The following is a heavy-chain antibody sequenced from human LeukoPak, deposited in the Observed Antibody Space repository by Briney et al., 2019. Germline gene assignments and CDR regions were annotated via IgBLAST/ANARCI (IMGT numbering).Heavy chain of an antibody. CDR1: GYTFTSYY. D-gene: IGHD2/OR15-2a*01. CDR2: INPGGDNT. Sequence: ASVKVSCKASGYTFTSYYIHWVRQAPGQGLEGMGLINPGGDNTNYAQNFQGRVTMTRHTSASTVYMELRSLRSDDTAVYYCARELRLVSTAHYWYFDLWGRGTLVTVSS. V-gene: IGHV1-46*01. J-gene: IGHJ2*01. CDR3: ARELRLVSTAHYWYFDL.